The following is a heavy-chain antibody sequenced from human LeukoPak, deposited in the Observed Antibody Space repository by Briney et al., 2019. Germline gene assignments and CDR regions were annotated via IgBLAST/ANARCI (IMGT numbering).Heavy chain of an antibody. CDR2: ISSRGSAI. D-gene: IGHD3-10*01. Sequence: GGSLRLSCAASGFTFSTYEMNWVRQAPGKGLEWVLYISSRGSAIYYADSVKGRFTISRDDAKSSLYLQMNSLRVEDTAVYYCAKEVTYGGAAFDVWGQGTTVTVSS. J-gene: IGHJ3*01. V-gene: IGHV3-48*03. CDR3: AKEVTYGGAAFDV. CDR1: GFTFSTYE.